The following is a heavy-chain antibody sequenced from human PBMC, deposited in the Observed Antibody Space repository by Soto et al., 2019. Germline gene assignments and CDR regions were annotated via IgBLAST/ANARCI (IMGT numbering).Heavy chain of an antibody. V-gene: IGHV3-33*01. CDR1: GFTFSSYG. J-gene: IGHJ5*02. Sequence: QVQLVESGGGVVQPGRSLRLSCAASGFTFSSYGMHWVRQAPGKGLEWVAVIWYDGSNKYYADSVKGRFTISRDNSNNRLYLQMNSLRAEDTAVYYCARVVLAFENWFDPWGQGTLVTVSS. D-gene: IGHD3-10*01. CDR2: IWYDGSNK. CDR3: ARVVLAFENWFDP.